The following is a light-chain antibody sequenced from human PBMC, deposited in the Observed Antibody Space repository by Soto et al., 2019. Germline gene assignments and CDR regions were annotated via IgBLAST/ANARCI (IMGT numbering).Light chain of an antibody. J-gene: IGLJ1*01. V-gene: IGLV2-11*01. CDR1: SSDFGGYNY. CDR3: CSYAGTFCV. Sequence: QSALTQPRSVSGSPGQSVTISCTGTSSDFGGYNYVSWYQHHPGKAPKLMIYDVSERPSGVPDRFSGSKSGNTASLTISGLQAEDEADYYCCSYAGTFCVFGTGTKATV. CDR2: DVS.